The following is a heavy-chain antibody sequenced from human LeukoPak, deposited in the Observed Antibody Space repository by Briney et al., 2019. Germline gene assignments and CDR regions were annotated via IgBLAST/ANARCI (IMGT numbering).Heavy chain of an antibody. J-gene: IGHJ4*02. CDR2: IYHSGST. V-gene: IGHV4-4*02. CDR3: ARGGSWLVKFDY. Sequence: PSGTLSLTCAVSGGSISSSNWWSWVRQPPGKGLEWIGYIYHSGSTNYNPSLKSRVTISLDTSKNHFSLKLSSVTAADTAVYYCARGGSWLVKFDYWGQGTLVTVSS. CDR1: GGSISSSNW. D-gene: IGHD5-12*01.